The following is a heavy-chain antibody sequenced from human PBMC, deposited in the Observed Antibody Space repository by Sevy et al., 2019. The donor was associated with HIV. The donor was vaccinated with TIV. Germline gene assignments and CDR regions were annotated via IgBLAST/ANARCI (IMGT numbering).Heavy chain of an antibody. V-gene: IGHV1-24*01. Sequence: ASVKVSCKVSGSTLTKLSMHWVRQVPGKGLEWMVSFDPEDGEKIYARKFQGRVTMTEDTSTDTAYMVLSSLRSEDTAVYYCATTKDYYDSSGSPFDYWGQGTLVTVSS. J-gene: IGHJ4*02. CDR1: GSTLTKLS. CDR3: ATTKDYYDSSGSPFDY. D-gene: IGHD3-22*01. CDR2: FDPEDGEK.